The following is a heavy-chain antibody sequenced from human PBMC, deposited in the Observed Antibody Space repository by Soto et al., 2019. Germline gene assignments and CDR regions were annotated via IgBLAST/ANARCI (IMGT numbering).Heavy chain of an antibody. CDR1: GGSISSSSYY. V-gene: IGHV4-61*01. J-gene: IGHJ3*02. D-gene: IGHD3-10*01. CDR2: IYYSGST. Sequence: SETLSLICTVSGGSISSSSYYWSWIRQPPGKGLEWIGYIYYSGSTNYNPSLKSRVTISVDTSKNQFSLKLSSVTAADTAVYYCERWNLWFGEPNAFDIWGQGTMVTVSS. CDR3: ERWNLWFGEPNAFDI.